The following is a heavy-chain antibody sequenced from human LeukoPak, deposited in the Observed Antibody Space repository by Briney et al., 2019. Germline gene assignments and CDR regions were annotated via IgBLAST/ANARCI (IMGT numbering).Heavy chain of an antibody. Sequence: PSETLSLTCTVSGGSISSGDYYWSWIRQPPGKGLEWIGYIYYSGSTYYNPSLKSRVTISVDTSKNQFSLKLSSVTAADTAVYYCARYTYYCGSPAFDYWGQGTLVTVSS. J-gene: IGHJ4*02. CDR3: ARYTYYCGSPAFDY. CDR2: IYYSGST. V-gene: IGHV4-30-4*08. CDR1: GGSISSGDYY. D-gene: IGHD3-10*01.